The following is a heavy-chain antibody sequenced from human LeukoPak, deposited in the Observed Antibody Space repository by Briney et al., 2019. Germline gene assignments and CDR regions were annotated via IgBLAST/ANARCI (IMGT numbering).Heavy chain of an antibody. Sequence: SETLSLTCTVSGGSISSSSYYWGWIRQPPGKGLELIADIYYSRSTYYNPSLKSRVSISIDTSNNHLSLRLSSVTAADTALYYCARRRYYDSTGYLDWGQGTLVTVSS. CDR1: GGSISSSSYY. CDR3: ARRRYYDSTGYLD. J-gene: IGHJ1*01. V-gene: IGHV4-39*02. D-gene: IGHD3-22*01. CDR2: IYYSRST.